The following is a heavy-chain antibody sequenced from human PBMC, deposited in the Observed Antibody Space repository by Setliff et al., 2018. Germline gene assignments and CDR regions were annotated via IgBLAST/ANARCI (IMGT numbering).Heavy chain of an antibody. CDR2: IYYSGST. CDR3: ARDGGEY. V-gene: IGHV4-59*01. J-gene: IGHJ4*02. Sequence: PSETLSLTCTVSGGSISSYYWSWIRQPPGKGLEWIGYIYYSGSTNYNPSPKSRVTISVDTSKNQFSLKLSSVTAADTAVYYCARDGGEYWGQGTLVTVSS. D-gene: IGHD3-16*01. CDR1: GGSISSYY.